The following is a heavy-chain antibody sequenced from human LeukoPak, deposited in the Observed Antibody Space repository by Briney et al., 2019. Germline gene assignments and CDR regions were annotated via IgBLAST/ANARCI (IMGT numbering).Heavy chain of an antibody. CDR2: ISGSGGST. D-gene: IGHD2-2*01. J-gene: IGHJ4*02. V-gene: IGHV3-23*01. CDR1: GFTFSSYA. Sequence: VGSLRLSCAASGFTFSSYAMSWVRQAPGKGLEWVSAISGSGGSTYYADSVKGRFTISRDNSKNTLYLQMNSLRAEDTAVYYCASQDIVVVPAAMGQTGYFDYWGQGTLVTVSS. CDR3: ASQDIVVVPAAMGQTGYFDY.